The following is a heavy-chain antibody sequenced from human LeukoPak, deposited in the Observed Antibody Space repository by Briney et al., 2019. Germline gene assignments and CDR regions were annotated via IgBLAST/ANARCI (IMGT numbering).Heavy chain of an antibody. CDR2: ICYDGSNK. J-gene: IGHJ6*03. Sequence: GGSLRLSCAASGFTFSSYGMHWVRQAPGKGLEWVAVICYDGSNKYYADSVKGRFTITRDNSKNTLYLQMNSLRAEDTAVYYCAKAQSSFGGYYYYYMDVWGKGTTVTVSS. CDR3: AKAQSSFGGYYYYYMDV. V-gene: IGHV3-33*06. D-gene: IGHD6-13*01. CDR1: GFTFSSYG.